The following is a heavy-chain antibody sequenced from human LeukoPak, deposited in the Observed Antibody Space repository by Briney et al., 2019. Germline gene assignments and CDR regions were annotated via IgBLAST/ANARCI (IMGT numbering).Heavy chain of an antibody. J-gene: IGHJ6*02. CDR1: GFTFTNTW. D-gene: IGHD6-19*01. CDR3: AKDRSGSSGWYPMTYYYYGMDV. Sequence: SGGSLRLSCVASGFTFTNTWINWVRQAPGRGLEWGGRIRSKDAGGTTEYAAPVKGRFTISRDDSKNTLYLQMNSLRAEDTAVYYCAKDRSGSSGWYPMTYYYYGMDVWGQGTTVTVSS. V-gene: IGHV3-15*07. CDR2: IRSKDAGGTT.